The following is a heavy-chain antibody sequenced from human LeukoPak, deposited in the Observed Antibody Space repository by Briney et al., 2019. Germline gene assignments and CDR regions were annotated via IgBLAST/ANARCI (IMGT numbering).Heavy chain of an antibody. J-gene: IGHJ4*02. Sequence: PGESLKISCKGSGYSFTSYWIGWVRQMPGKGLEWMESIYPGDSDTRYSPSFQGQVTISADKSSSTAYLQCSSLKASDTAMYYCARVPYPQYYYDSSGYVFDYWGQGTLVTVSS. CDR3: ARVPYPQYYYDSSGYVFDY. V-gene: IGHV5-51*01. CDR1: GYSFTSYW. D-gene: IGHD3-22*01. CDR2: IYPGDSDT.